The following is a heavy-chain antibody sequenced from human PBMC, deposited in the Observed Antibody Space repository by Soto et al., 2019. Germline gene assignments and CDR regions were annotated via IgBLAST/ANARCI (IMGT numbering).Heavy chain of an antibody. CDR3: ARGQFHHVSNYYYALDV. CDR1: GGTFSSYA. Sequence: QVQLVQSGAEVKKPGSSVKVSCKASGGTFSSYAISWVRQAPGQGLEWMGGFIPMFNRPHSARKFQGRVAMTADESTSTADMDLSSLRSEDTAVYYCARGQFHHVSNYYYALDVWGQGTTVTVSS. CDR2: FIPMFNRP. V-gene: IGHV1-69*01. J-gene: IGHJ6*02.